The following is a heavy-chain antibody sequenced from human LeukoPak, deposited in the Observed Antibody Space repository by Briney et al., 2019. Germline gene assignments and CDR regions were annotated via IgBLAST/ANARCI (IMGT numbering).Heavy chain of an antibody. Sequence: ASVKVSCKASGYTFTSYGISWVRQAPGQGLEWMGWISAHNGNTNYAQRLQGRVTMTTDTSTSTAYMELRSLRSDDTAIYYCAGKSYVWGSYRPDDALDIWGQGTMVTVSS. V-gene: IGHV1-18*01. CDR3: AGKSYVWGSYRPDDALDI. CDR2: ISAHNGNT. J-gene: IGHJ3*02. CDR1: GYTFTSYG. D-gene: IGHD3-16*02.